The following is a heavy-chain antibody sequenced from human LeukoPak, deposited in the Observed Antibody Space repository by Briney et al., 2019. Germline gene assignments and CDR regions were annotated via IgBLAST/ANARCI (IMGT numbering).Heavy chain of an antibody. Sequence: SETLSLTCTVSGYSINSGYYWGWIRQPPGKGLEWIGTIYHSGSTNYNPSLKSRVTISVDTSKNQFSLKLSSVTAADTAVYYCARGSRVYNWNGSPRLDYWGQGTLVTVSS. CDR3: ARGSRVYNWNGSPRLDY. J-gene: IGHJ4*02. D-gene: IGHD1-20*01. CDR1: GYSINSGYY. V-gene: IGHV4-38-2*02. CDR2: IYHSGST.